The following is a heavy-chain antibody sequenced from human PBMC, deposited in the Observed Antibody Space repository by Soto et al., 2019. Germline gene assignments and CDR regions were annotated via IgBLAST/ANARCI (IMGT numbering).Heavy chain of an antibody. Sequence: GGSLRLSCAASGFTFTSYGMHWVRQAPGKGLEWMALILHDGSAEYYADSVKGRFTISRDNSKNTLYLQMNSLRAEDTAVYYCARSRDGYSFYFYYVMDGWGQGTTVTVSS. J-gene: IGHJ6*02. CDR1: GFTFTSYG. D-gene: IGHD4-4*01. CDR3: ARSRDGYSFYFYYVMDG. V-gene: IGHV3-30*03. CDR2: ILHDGSAE.